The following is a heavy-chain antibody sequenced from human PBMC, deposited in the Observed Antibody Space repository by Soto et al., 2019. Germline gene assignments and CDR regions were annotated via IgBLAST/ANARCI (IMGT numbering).Heavy chain of an antibody. V-gene: IGHV3-64D*08. J-gene: IGHJ6*02. CDR2: ISSNGGST. CDR1: GFTFSSYA. D-gene: IGHD3-10*01. Sequence: PGGSLRLSCSASGFTFSSYAMHWVRQAPGKGLEYVSAISSNGGSTYYADSVKGRFTISRDNSKNTLYLQMSSLRAEDTAVYYWVKTKGSGSYYNVIYYYYGMDVWGQGTTVTVSS. CDR3: VKTKGSGSYYNVIYYYYGMDV.